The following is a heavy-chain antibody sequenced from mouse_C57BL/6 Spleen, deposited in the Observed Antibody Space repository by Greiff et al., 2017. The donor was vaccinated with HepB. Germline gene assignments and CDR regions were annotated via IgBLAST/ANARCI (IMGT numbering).Heavy chain of an antibody. CDR3: ARSGIYYEYDGGRFDY. J-gene: IGHJ2*01. Sequence: VQLQQPGAELVRPGSSVKLSCKASGYTFTSYWMHWVKQRPIQGLEWIGNIDPSDSETHYNQKFKDKATLTVDKSSITAYMQLSSLTSEDSAVYYCARSGIYYEYDGGRFDYWGQGTTLTVSS. D-gene: IGHD2-4*01. CDR1: GYTFTSYW. CDR2: IDPSDSET. V-gene: IGHV1-52*01.